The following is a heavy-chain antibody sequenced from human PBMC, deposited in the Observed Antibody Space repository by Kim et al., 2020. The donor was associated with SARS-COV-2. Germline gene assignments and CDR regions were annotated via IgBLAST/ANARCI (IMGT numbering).Heavy chain of an antibody. Sequence: SQNFQGRVTITRDTSASTSYMELSSLTSKDTAVYYCAREGSGSYNWFDPWGQGTLVTVSS. J-gene: IGHJ5*02. CDR3: AREGSGSYNWFDP. D-gene: IGHD3-10*01. V-gene: IGHV1-3*01.